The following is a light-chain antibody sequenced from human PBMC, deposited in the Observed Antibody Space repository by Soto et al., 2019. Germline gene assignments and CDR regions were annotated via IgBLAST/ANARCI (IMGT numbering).Light chain of an antibody. J-gene: IGLJ1*01. CDR2: EVS. CDR3: SSYAGTNNLLYV. CDR1: SSDVGAYNY. V-gene: IGLV2-8*01. Sequence: QSVLTQPPSASGSPGQSVTISCSGTSSDVGAYNYDSWYQQHPGKAPRLLIYEVSQRPSGVPDRFSGSKSANTASLTVSGLQPEDEADYYCSSYAGTNNLLYVFGTGTKVTVL.